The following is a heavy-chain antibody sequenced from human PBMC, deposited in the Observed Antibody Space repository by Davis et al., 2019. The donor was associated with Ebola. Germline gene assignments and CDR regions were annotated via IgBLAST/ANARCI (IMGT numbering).Heavy chain of an antibody. D-gene: IGHD5-12*01. Sequence: GESLKISCAASGFTFSSYGMHWVRQAPGKGLEWVAVISYDGSSKYYADSVKGRFTISRDNSKNTLYLQMNSLRAEDTAVYYCAKNNGYSGYGRMDVWGKGTTVTVSP. CDR2: ISYDGSSK. CDR1: GFTFSSYG. V-gene: IGHV3-30*18. CDR3: AKNNGYSGYGRMDV. J-gene: IGHJ6*04.